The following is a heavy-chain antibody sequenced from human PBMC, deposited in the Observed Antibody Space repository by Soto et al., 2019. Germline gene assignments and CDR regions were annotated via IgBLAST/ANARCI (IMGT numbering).Heavy chain of an antibody. CDR3: ATTALGYCTNGVCPGVDY. V-gene: IGHV1-24*01. J-gene: IGHJ4*02. CDR1: GYTLTELS. D-gene: IGHD2-8*01. Sequence: ASVKVSCKVSGYTLTELSMHWVRQAPGKGLEWMGGFDPEDGETIYAQKFQGRVTMTEDTSTDTAYMELSSLRSEDTAVYYCATTALGYCTNGVCPGVDYWGQGTLVTVSS. CDR2: FDPEDGET.